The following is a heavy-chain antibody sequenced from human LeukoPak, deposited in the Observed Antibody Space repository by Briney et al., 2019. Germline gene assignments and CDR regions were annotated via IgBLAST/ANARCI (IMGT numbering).Heavy chain of an antibody. CDR3: ARAEPTSVFVI. V-gene: IGHV6-1*01. D-gene: IGHD1-26*01. Sequence: SQTLSLTCAISGDSVSSNSAAWNWIRQSPPRGLEWLGRTYYRSKWYYDYAATVRSRITINPDTSKNQLSLQLNSVTPEDTAVYYCARAEPTSVFVIWGQGTMVTVSS. CDR1: GDSVSSNSAA. CDR2: TYYRSKWYY. J-gene: IGHJ3*02.